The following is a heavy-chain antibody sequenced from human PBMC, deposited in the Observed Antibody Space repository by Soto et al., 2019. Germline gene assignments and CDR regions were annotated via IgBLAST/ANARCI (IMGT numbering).Heavy chain of an antibody. D-gene: IGHD6-19*01. CDR3: AKEPIYRSGWLQKGVYYGMDV. CDR2: SRGSGGST. CDR1: GFTSSSYA. V-gene: IGHV3-23*01. Sequence: PGGSLSLSCAASGFTSSSYAMNWVRQAQGNGLEWVSASRGSGGSTYYAASVQGRFTISRDKAKNTLYRQMNSLRGEDRDVYYCAKEPIYRSGWLQKGVYYGMDVWGQGTTVTVSS. J-gene: IGHJ6*02.